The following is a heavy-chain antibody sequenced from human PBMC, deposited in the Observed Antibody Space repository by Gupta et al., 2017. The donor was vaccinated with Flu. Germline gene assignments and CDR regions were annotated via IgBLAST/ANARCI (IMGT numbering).Heavy chain of an antibody. V-gene: IGHV4-39*02. CDR1: GGSISTSSYY. D-gene: IGHD6-19*01. J-gene: IGHJ5*02. CDR2: IYYSGPT. Sequence: QLQLQESGTGLVKASETLSLTCTVSGGSISTSSYYWGWIRQSPGKGLEWIGSIYYSGPTYYNPSLNSRVTISLDTSKNQFSLELHSVTAADTAVYYCARERSAWPNWFDPWGQGTLVSVSS. CDR3: ARERSAWPNWFDP.